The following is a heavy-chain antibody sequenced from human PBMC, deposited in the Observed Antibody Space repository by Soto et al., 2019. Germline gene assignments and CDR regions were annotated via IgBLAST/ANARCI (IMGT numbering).Heavy chain of an antibody. CDR2: ISYDGSNK. Sequence: GGSLRLSCAASGFTFSSYGMHWVRQAPGKGLEWVAVISYDGSNKYYADSVKGRFTISRDNSKNTLYLQMNSLRAEDTAVYYCAKAGYSSPMSQRYYGMDVWGQGTTVTVSS. CDR1: GFTFSSYG. CDR3: AKAGYSSPMSQRYYGMDV. D-gene: IGHD6-13*01. V-gene: IGHV3-30*18. J-gene: IGHJ6*02.